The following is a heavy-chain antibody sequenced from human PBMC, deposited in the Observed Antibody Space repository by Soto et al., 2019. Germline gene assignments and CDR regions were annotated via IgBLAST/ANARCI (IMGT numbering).Heavy chain of an antibody. D-gene: IGHD2-15*01. CDR3: AKTPIFKGYCSGGSCKIPPQYMDV. V-gene: IGHV3-23*01. CDR1: GFTFSSYA. CDR2: ISGSGGST. J-gene: IGHJ6*03. Sequence: GGSLRLSCAASGFTFSSYAMSWVRQAPGKGLEWVSAISGSGGSTYYADSVKGRFTISRDNSKNTLYLQMNSLRAEDTAVYYCAKTPIFKGYCSGGSCKIPPQYMDVWGKGTTVTVSS.